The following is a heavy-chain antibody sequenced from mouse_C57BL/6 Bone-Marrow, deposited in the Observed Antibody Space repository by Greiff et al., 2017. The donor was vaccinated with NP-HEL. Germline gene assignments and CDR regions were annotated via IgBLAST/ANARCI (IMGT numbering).Heavy chain of an antibody. CDR3: ARDCSSAHWDFDV. Sequence: QVQLKQPGAELVKPGASVKLSCKASGYTFTSYWMHWVKQRSGLGLEWIGMIHPNSGSTKYNEQFKSKATLPVVQSSSTGYMQRSRLTSEVTADYYWARDCSSAHWDFDVWGKGTTVTVSS. CDR2: IHPNSGST. J-gene: IGHJ1*03. V-gene: IGHV1-64*01. CDR1: GYTFTSYW. D-gene: IGHD1-1*01.